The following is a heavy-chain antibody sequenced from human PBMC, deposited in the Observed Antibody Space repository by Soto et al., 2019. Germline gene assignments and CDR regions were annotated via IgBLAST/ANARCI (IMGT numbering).Heavy chain of an antibody. CDR1: GYTFTSYA. CDR3: ARDGGYGGPY. V-gene: IGHV1-3*01. CDR2: INAGNGNT. D-gene: IGHD4-17*01. J-gene: IGHJ4*02. Sequence: ASVKVSCKASGYTFTSYAMHWVRQAPGQRLEWMGWINAGNGNTKYSQKFQGRVTITRDTSTSTAYMELRSLRSDDTAVYYCARDGGYGGPYWGQGTLVTVSS.